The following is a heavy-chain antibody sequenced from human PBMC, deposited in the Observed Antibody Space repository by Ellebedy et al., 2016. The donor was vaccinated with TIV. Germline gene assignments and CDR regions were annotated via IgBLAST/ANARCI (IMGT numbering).Heavy chain of an antibody. V-gene: IGHV3-30-3*01. J-gene: IGHJ6*02. CDR2: ISYDGSNK. Sequence: GESLKISXAASGFTFRNYWMSWVRQAPGKGLEWVAVISYDGSNKYYADSVKGRFTISRDNSKNTLYLQMNSLRAEDTAVYYCARDCSGGSCYGYYYYGMDVWGQGTTVTVSS. D-gene: IGHD2-15*01. CDR3: ARDCSGGSCYGYYYYGMDV. CDR1: GFTFRNYW.